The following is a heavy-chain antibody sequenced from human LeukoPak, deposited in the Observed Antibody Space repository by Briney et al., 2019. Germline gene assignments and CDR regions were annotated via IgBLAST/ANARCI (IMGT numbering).Heavy chain of an antibody. CDR3: ARWYWVVVPAATPLPNNWFDP. J-gene: IGHJ5*02. CDR2: INHSGST. Sequence: SETLSLTCAVYGGSFSGYYWSWIRQPPGKGLEWIGEINHSGSTNYNPSLKSRVTISVDTSKSQFSLKLSSVTAADTAVYYCARWYWVVVPAATPLPNNWFDPWGRGTLVTVSS. CDR1: GGSFSGYY. D-gene: IGHD2-2*02. V-gene: IGHV4-34*01.